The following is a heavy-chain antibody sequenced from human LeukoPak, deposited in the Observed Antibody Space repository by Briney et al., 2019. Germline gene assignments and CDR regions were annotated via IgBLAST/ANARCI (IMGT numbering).Heavy chain of an antibody. V-gene: IGHV4-39*01. D-gene: IGHD2-8*01. CDR2: IYYSGST. J-gene: IGHJ5*02. CDR1: GGSISSSSYY. CDR3: ARISLMYAVTRPIGWFDP. Sequence: PSETLSLTCTVSGGSISSSSYYWGWIRQPPGKGLEWIGSIYYSGSTYYNPSLKSRVTISVDTSKNQFSLKLSSVTAADTAVYYCARISLMYAVTRPIGWFDPWGQGTLVTVSS.